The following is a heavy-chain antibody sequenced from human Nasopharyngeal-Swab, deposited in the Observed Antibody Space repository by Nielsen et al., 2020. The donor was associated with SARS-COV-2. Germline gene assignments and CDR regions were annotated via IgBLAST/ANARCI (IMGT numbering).Heavy chain of an antibody. CDR3: ARETYYDYVWGSYRADYYYGMDV. V-gene: IGHV3-21*01. Sequence: GESLKISCAASGFTFSSYSMNWVRQAPGKGLEWVSSISSSSSYIYYADSVKGRFTISRDNAKNSLYLQMNSLRAEDTAVYYCARETYYDYVWGSYRADYYYGMDVWGQGTTVTVSS. CDR2: ISSSSSYI. CDR1: GFTFSSYS. D-gene: IGHD3-16*02. J-gene: IGHJ6*02.